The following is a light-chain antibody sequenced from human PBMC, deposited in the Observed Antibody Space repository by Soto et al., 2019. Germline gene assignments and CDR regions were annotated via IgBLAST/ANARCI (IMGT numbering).Light chain of an antibody. Sequence: VLTQSPGTLSLSPGERATLSCRASQTIRGNELAWYQQKPGQAPRLLIYCGSSRATGIPDRFSGRGSGTDFTLTISRLEPEDFAVYYCQDYGTSAPWTFGQGTTVEIK. J-gene: IGKJ1*01. CDR1: QTIRGNE. CDR2: CGS. V-gene: IGKV3-20*01. CDR3: QDYGTSAPWT.